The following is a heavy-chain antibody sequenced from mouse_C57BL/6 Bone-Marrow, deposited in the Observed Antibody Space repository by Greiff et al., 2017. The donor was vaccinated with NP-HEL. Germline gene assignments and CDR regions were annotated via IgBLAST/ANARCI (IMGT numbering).Heavy chain of an antibody. CDR2: INPSTGGT. CDR3: ARQGFITTVVDGMDY. J-gene: IGHJ4*01. Sequence: EVQLQQSGPELVKPGASVKISCKASGYSFTGYYMNWVKQSPEKSLEWIGEINPSTGGTTYNQKFKAKATLTVDKSSSTAYMQLKSLTSEDSAVDYCARQGFITTVVDGMDYWGQGTSVTVSS. D-gene: IGHD1-1*01. CDR1: GYSFTGYY. V-gene: IGHV1-42*01.